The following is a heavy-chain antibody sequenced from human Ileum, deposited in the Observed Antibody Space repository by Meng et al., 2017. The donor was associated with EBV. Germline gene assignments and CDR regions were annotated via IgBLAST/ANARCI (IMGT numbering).Heavy chain of an antibody. J-gene: IGHJ4*02. V-gene: IGHV2-5*02. CDR2: IYWDDDK. CDR3: AHRPTFGGTIFFDY. D-gene: IGHD1-7*01. Sequence: NESGPALVKPPPTLTVSCSFSGRTLTTYGVCLGWIRPPPGKALVWRAFIYWDDDKRYSPSLKSRLTITKNTSKNQVVLTMTNMDPVGTATYYCAHRPTFGGTIFFDYWGQGTLVTVSS. CDR1: GRTLTTYGVC.